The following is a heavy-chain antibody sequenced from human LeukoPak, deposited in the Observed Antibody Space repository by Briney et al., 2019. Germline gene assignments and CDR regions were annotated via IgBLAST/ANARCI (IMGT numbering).Heavy chain of an antibody. D-gene: IGHD1-14*01. CDR1: GFPFSTHS. Sequence: QAGGSLRLSCAASGFPFSTHSLNWVRQAPGKGLEWVSAIVGSSTYYADSVKGRFTISRDNSKNTLYLQMNSLRAEDTAVYYCTKDEPGIIWYNWGQGTLVTVSS. J-gene: IGHJ4*02. CDR2: IVGSST. CDR3: TKDEPGIIWYN. V-gene: IGHV3-23*01.